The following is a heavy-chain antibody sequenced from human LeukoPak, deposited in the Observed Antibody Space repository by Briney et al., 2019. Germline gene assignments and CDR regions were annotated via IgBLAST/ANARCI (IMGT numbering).Heavy chain of an antibody. D-gene: IGHD6-19*01. CDR2: IKQDGNEK. Sequence: GGSLRLSCAASGFAFSSYWMSWVRQAPGKGLEWVANIKQDGNEKYYVDSVKGRFTISRDNAKNSLCLQMSSLRAEDTAVYYCARASYSSGWSSKYWGQGTLVTVSS. V-gene: IGHV3-7*04. J-gene: IGHJ4*02. CDR3: ARASYSSGWSSKY. CDR1: GFAFSSYW.